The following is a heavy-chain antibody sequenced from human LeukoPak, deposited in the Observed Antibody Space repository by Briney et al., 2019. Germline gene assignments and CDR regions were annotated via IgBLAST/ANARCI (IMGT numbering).Heavy chain of an antibody. D-gene: IGHD2-15*01. Sequence: QPGRSLRLSCAASGFTFSSYGMHWVRQAPGKGLEWVAVMWYDGSNKYYADSVKGRFTISRDNSKNTLYLQMNSLRAEDTAVYYCAREYCSGGSCYPYGMDVWGQGTTVTVSS. CDR2: MWYDGSNK. CDR3: AREYCSGGSCYPYGMDV. V-gene: IGHV3-33*01. J-gene: IGHJ6*02. CDR1: GFTFSSYG.